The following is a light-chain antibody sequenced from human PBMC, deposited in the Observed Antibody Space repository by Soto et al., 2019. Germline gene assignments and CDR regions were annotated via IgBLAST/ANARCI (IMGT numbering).Light chain of an antibody. CDR2: DVS. J-gene: IGLJ3*02. Sequence: QSALTQPRSVSGSPGQSVTISCTGTSSGVGGYKYVSWYQQHPGKAPKLVIYDVSKRPSGVPDRFSGSKSGNTASLTISGLQADDEADYYCCSYAGSSLWVFGGGTQLTVL. CDR1: SSGVGGYKY. CDR3: CSYAGSSLWV. V-gene: IGLV2-11*01.